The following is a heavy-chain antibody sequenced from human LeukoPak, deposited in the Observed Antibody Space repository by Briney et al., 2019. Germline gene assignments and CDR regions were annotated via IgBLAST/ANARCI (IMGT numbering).Heavy chain of an antibody. V-gene: IGHV3-11*01. Sequence: GGSLRLSCAATGFTFSDYYMSWIRQAPGKGLEWVSYISSSGSIIYYADSVKGRFTISRDNAKNSMYLQMNSMRAEDTAVYYCARGKYDSSPFLQHWGQGTLVTVSS. CDR2: ISSSGSII. CDR3: ARGKYDSSPFLQH. J-gene: IGHJ1*01. CDR1: GFTFSDYY. D-gene: IGHD3-22*01.